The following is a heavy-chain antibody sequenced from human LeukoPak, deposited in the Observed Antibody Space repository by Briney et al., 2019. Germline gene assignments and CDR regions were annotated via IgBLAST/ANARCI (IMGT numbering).Heavy chain of an antibody. D-gene: IGHD3-10*01. V-gene: IGHV4-30-4*01. CDR2: IYYSGST. CDR1: GGSISSGAYY. J-gene: IGHJ1*01. Sequence: PSQTLSLTCTVSGGSISSGAYYWSWIRQPPGKGLEWIGYIYYSGSTYYNPSLKSRVTISVDTSKNQFSPKLSSVTAADTAVYYCAIYYGSGSYYKYFQHWGQGTLVTVSS. CDR3: AIYYGSGSYYKYFQH.